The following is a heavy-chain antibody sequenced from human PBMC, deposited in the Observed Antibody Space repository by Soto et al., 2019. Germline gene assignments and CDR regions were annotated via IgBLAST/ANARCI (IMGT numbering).Heavy chain of an antibody. D-gene: IGHD2-15*01. Sequence: QVQLVQSGAEAKKPGASVKVSCKASGYTFTDYAIHWVRQAPGQGIERMGWINVGNGNTGYSRKFQGRVTNVRDMSASTAYIEVTSLTSEDTAIYYCAREGAHYTPLDHWGQGTLVTVSS. CDR1: GYTFTDYA. V-gene: IGHV1-3*01. CDR2: INVGNGNT. CDR3: AREGAHYTPLDH. J-gene: IGHJ4*01.